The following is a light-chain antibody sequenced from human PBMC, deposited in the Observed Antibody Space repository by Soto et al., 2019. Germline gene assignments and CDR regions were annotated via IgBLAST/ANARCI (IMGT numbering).Light chain of an antibody. CDR3: QQRNNSPYT. J-gene: IGKJ4*01. CDR2: DAS. V-gene: IGKV3-11*01. Sequence: EIQLTQSPASLSFSLGERATLTCRASQSTHSYVNWYRLKPGKAPRLLIYDASNLPSGVPSRFSGSESGTDFTLTISSLEPEDFAIYYCQQRNNSPYTFGGGTRLEIK. CDR1: QSTHSY.